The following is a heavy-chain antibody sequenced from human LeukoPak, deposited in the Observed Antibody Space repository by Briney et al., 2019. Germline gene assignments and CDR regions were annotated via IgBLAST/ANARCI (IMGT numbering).Heavy chain of an antibody. V-gene: IGHV4-34*01. CDR3: ARGPASGSNFAWFDP. Sequence: SETLSLTCAVYGGSLSNYYWSWIRQPPGKGLEWMGEINHSGSTNYNPSLKSRVTISVDMSKNQSSLELSFVTAADTAVYYCARGPASGSNFAWFDPWGQGTLVTVSS. CDR2: INHSGST. J-gene: IGHJ5*02. CDR1: GGSLSNYY. D-gene: IGHD3-10*01.